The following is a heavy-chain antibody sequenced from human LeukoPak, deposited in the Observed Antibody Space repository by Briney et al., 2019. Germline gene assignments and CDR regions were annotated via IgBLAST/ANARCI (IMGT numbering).Heavy chain of an antibody. CDR3: ARDKIVGATLFDY. CDR1: GFTFSSYG. V-gene: IGHV3-30*03. D-gene: IGHD1-26*01. J-gene: IGHJ4*02. CDR2: ISHDAKST. Sequence: GGSLRLSCATSGFTFSSYGMHWVRQVPGKGLEWVTVISHDAKSTYHVDSVKGRFTISRDNSKNTLYLQMNSLRAEDTAVYYCARDKIVGATLFDYWGQGTLVTVSS.